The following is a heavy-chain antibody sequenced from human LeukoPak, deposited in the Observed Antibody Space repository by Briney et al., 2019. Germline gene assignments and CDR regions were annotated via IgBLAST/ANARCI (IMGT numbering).Heavy chain of an antibody. CDR2: IYRSSNGETT. V-gene: IGHV3-15*01. CDR3: ITYSSGSSHF. J-gene: IGHJ4*02. D-gene: IGHD6-19*01. CDR1: CSSNRTAW. Sequence: GGSLRLSCASACSSNRTAWMTWFVQAPGKGLEWVGRIYRSSNGETTDYGAPVKGRFTMSGDDSKNTLYLQMNSLKTEDTAVYCCITYSSGSSHFWGQGTLVTVSS.